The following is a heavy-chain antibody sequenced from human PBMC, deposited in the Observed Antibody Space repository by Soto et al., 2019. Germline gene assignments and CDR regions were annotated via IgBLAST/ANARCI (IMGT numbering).Heavy chain of an antibody. J-gene: IGHJ3*02. CDR2: ISSSSSYI. CDR3: ARTTYCGGDCYSLDDAFDI. D-gene: IGHD2-21*02. CDR1: GFTFSSYS. Sequence: EVQLVESGGGLVKPGGSLRLSCAASGFTFSSYSMNWVRQAPGKGLEWVSSISSSSSYIYYADSVKGRFTISRDNAKNSLNLQMNSLRAEDTAVYYCARTTYCGGDCYSLDDAFDIWGQGTMVTVSS. V-gene: IGHV3-21*01.